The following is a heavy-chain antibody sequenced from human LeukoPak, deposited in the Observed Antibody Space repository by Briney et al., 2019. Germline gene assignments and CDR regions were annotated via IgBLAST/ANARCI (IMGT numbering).Heavy chain of an antibody. Sequence: GGSLRLSCAASGFTFSSYAMSWVRQAPGKGLEWVSAISGSGGSTYYADSVKGRSTISRDNSKNTLYLQMNSLRAEDTAVYYCAKDLASASGSTWGQGTLVTVSS. J-gene: IGHJ5*02. CDR3: AKDLASASGST. V-gene: IGHV3-23*01. D-gene: IGHD1-26*01. CDR2: ISGSGGST. CDR1: GFTFSSYA.